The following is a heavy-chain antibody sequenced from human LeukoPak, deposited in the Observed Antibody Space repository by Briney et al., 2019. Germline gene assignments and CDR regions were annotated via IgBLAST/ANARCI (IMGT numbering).Heavy chain of an antibody. J-gene: IGHJ4*02. Sequence: PGGSLRLSCAASGFTFSSYAMSWVRQAPGKGLEWVSAISGSGGSTYYADSVKGRFTISRDNSKNTLYLQMNSLRAEDTAGYYCAKGGGHYDILTHPFDYWGQGTLVTVSS. V-gene: IGHV3-23*01. CDR3: AKGGGHYDILTHPFDY. CDR2: ISGSGGST. CDR1: GFTFSSYA. D-gene: IGHD3-9*01.